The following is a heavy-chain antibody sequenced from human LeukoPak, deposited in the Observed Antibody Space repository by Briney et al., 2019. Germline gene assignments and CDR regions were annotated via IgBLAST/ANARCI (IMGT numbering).Heavy chain of an antibody. CDR3: ARRGRVGYYGSGSYYNRYYYYYMDV. CDR2: IYSGGST. Sequence: QPGGSLRLSCAASGFTVSSNYMSWVRQAPGKGLEWVSVIYSGGSTYYADSVKGRFTISRDNSKSTLYIQMNSLRAEDTAVYYCARRGRVGYYGSGSYYNRYYYYYMDVWGKGTTVTISS. CDR1: GFTVSSNY. V-gene: IGHV3-53*01. D-gene: IGHD3-10*01. J-gene: IGHJ6*03.